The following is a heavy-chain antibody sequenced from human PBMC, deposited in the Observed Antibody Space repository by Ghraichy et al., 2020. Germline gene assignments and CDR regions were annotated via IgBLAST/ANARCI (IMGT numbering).Heavy chain of an antibody. V-gene: IGHV3-74*01. CDR3: AREYCSGGRCYFGTGGSHFAS. Sequence: GGSLRLSCAASGFTFSSYWMHWVRQAPGKGLVWVSRINSYGSSTIYADSVKGRFTISRDNAKNTLYLQMNSLRAEDTAVYYCAREYCSGGRCYFGTGGSHFASWGQGTLVTVSS. J-gene: IGHJ4*02. CDR2: INSYGSST. CDR1: GFTFSSYW. D-gene: IGHD2-15*01.